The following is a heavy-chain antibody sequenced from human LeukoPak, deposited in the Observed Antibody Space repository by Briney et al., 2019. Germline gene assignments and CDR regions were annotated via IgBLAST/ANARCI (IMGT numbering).Heavy chain of an antibody. D-gene: IGHD3-10*01. J-gene: IGHJ4*02. V-gene: IGHV5-51*01. CDR1: GYSFTSYW. CDR3: ARRYYYGSGTMYYFDY. CDR2: IYPGDSDT. Sequence: GESLKISCKGSGYSFTSYWIGWVRQVPGKGLEWMGIIYPGDSDTRYSPSFQGQVTISADKSISTAYLQWSSLKASDTAMYYCARRYYYGSGTMYYFDYWGQGTLVTVSS.